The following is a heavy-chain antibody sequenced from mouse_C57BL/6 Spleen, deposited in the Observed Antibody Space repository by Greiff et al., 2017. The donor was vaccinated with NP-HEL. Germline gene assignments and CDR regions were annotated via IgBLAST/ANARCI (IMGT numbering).Heavy chain of an antibody. CDR3: ARADFITTVVEGFDY. V-gene: IGHV1-54*01. D-gene: IGHD1-1*01. Sequence: QVQLQQSGAELVRPGTSVKVSCKASGYAFTNYLIEWVKQRPGQGLEWIGVINPGSGGTNYNEKFKGKATLTADKSSSTAYMQLSSLTSEDSAVYFCARADFITTVVEGFDYWGQGTTLTVSS. CDR1: GYAFTNYL. J-gene: IGHJ2*01. CDR2: INPGSGGT.